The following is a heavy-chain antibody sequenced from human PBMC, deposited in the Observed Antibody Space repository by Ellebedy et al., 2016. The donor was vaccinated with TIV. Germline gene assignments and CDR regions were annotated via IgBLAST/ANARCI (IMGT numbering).Heavy chain of an antibody. CDR2: ITGSGGST. CDR3: ARALMPGYSYGKIDY. D-gene: IGHD5-18*01. Sequence: PGGSLRLSCAASGFTFSSYAVNRVRQAPGKGLEWVSSITGSGGSTYYADSVKGRFTISRDNSKNTLYLQMNSLRAEDTAVYYCARALMPGYSYGKIDYWGQGTQVTVSS. V-gene: IGHV3-23*01. J-gene: IGHJ4*02. CDR1: GFTFSSYA.